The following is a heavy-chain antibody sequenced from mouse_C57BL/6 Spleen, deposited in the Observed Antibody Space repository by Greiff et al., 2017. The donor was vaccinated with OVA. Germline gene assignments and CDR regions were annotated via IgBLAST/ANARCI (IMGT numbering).Heavy chain of an antibody. CDR3: SPYGSRALFAY. D-gene: IGHD1-1*01. Sequence: DVQLVESGGGLVKPGGSLKLSCAASGFTFSDYGMHWVRQAPEKGLEWVAYISSGSSTIYYADTVKGRFTISRDNAKNTLFLQMTSLRSEDTAMYYCSPYGSRALFAYWGQGTLVTVSA. CDR1: GFTFSDYG. J-gene: IGHJ3*01. V-gene: IGHV5-17*01. CDR2: ISSGSSTI.